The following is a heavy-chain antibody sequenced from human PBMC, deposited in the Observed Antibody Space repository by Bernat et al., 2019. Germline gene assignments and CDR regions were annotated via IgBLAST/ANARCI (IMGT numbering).Heavy chain of an antibody. CDR2: IYYSGST. D-gene: IGHD2-15*01. V-gene: IGHV4-59*08. Sequence: QVQLQESGPGLVKPSETLSLTCTVSGGSISSYYWSWIRQPPGKGLKWIGYIYYSGSTNYNPSLKSRVTISVDTSKNQFSLKLSSVTAADTAVYYCATEDLGAPSGFDPWGQGTLVTVSS. CDR1: GGSISSYY. J-gene: IGHJ5*02. CDR3: ATEDLGAPSGFDP.